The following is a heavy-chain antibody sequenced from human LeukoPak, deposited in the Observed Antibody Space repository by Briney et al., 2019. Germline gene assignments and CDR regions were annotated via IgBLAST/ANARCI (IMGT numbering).Heavy chain of an antibody. CDR3: ARDLWVTTVTTDAFDI. V-gene: IGHV1-69*13. D-gene: IGHD4-17*01. CDR2: IIPIFGTA. J-gene: IGHJ3*02. Sequence: SVKVSCKASGGTFSSYAISLVRQAPGQGLEWMGGIIPIFGTANYAQKSQGRVTITADESTSTAYMELSSLRSEDTAVYYCARDLWVTTVTTDAFDIWGQGTMVTVSS. CDR1: GGTFSSYA.